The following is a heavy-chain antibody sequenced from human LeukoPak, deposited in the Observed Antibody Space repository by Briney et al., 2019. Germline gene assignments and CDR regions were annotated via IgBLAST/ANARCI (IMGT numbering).Heavy chain of an antibody. CDR3: AKQSYARSLGE. J-gene: IGHJ4*02. CDR1: GFPFSDFS. V-gene: IGHV3-23*01. D-gene: IGHD2-8*01. CDR2: TNSGGTST. Sequence: GGSLRLSCATSGFPFSDFSMTWVRQAPGKGLEWISTTNSGGTSTYCAESVKGRFTISRDNSKNALYLQMSSLRVEDTAIYYCAKQSYARSLGEGGPGTLVTVSS.